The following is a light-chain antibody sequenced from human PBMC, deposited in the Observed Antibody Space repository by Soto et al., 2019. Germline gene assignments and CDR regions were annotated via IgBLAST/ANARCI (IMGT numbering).Light chain of an antibody. J-gene: IGLJ1*01. Sequence: QSVLAQPPSVSGAPGQQVTISCTGSSSNIGAGYDLHWYQQLPGTAPKLRLYGNINRPSGVPDRFSGSKSGTSASVPITGLQAEDEADYYCQSYHTILSAYVVGTGTKVSV. CDR1: SSNIGAGYD. CDR2: GNI. V-gene: IGLV1-40*01. CDR3: QSYHTILSAYV.